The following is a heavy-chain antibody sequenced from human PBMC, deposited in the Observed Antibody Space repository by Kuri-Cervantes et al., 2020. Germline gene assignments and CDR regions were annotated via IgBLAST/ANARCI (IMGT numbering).Heavy chain of an antibody. V-gene: IGHV1-46*01. Sequence: ASVKVSCKSSGYTFTDYYMHWVRQAPGQGLEWMGIINPSGGSTSYAQKFQGRVTMTRDTSTSTVYMELSSLRSEDTAVYYCARDGGLQLASFDPWGQGTLVTVSS. CDR3: ARDGGLQLASFDP. CDR1: GYTFTDYY. CDR2: INPSGGST. J-gene: IGHJ5*02. D-gene: IGHD6-13*01.